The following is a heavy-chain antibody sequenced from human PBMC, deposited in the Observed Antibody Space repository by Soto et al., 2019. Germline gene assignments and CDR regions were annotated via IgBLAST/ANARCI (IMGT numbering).Heavy chain of an antibody. V-gene: IGHV1-69*06. CDR1: GGTFSSYA. CDR3: AISCGNVLHSSGCCFDLCWFDP. D-gene: IGHD6-19*01. J-gene: IGHJ5*02. Sequence: SVKVSCKASGGTFSSYAISWVRQAPGQGLEWMGGIIPIFGTANYAQKFQGRVTITADKSTSTAYMELSSLRSEDTAVYYCAISCGNVLHSSGCCFDLCWFDPWGQGTQV. CDR2: IIPIFGTA.